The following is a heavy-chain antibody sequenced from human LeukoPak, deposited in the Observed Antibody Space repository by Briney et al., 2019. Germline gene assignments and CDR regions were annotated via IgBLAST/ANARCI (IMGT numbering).Heavy chain of an antibody. Sequence: SSETLSLTCTVSRGSISSYSWSWIRQPAGKGLEWIGRIYSSGSTNYNPSLKSRVTLSVDTSKNQFSLKLSSVTAADTAVYYCARSYDGSGYHDAFDIWGLGTLVTVSS. D-gene: IGHD3-22*01. V-gene: IGHV4-4*07. CDR1: RGSISSYS. J-gene: IGHJ3*02. CDR2: IYSSGST. CDR3: ARSYDGSGYHDAFDI.